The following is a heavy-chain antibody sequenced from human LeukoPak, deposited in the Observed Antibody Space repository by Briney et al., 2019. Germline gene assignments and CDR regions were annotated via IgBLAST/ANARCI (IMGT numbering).Heavy chain of an antibody. CDR1: GGSFNAYA. CDR3: ARVWALYYDFWSGPTPGWFDP. J-gene: IGHJ5*02. CDR2: IIPIFGTA. V-gene: IGHV1-69*01. D-gene: IGHD3-3*01. Sequence: SVKVSCKASGGSFNAYAISWVRQAPGQGLEWMGGIIPIFGTANYAQKFQGRVTITADESTSTAYMELSSLRSEDTAVYYCARVWALYYDFWSGPTPGWFDPWGQGTLVTVSS.